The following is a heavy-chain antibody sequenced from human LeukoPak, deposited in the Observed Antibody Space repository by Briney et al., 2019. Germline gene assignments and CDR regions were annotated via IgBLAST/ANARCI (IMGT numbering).Heavy chain of an antibody. D-gene: IGHD2-2*01. CDR2: IKQDGSEK. J-gene: IGHJ3*02. Sequence: GGSLRLSCAASGFTFSSYWMSWVRQAPGKGLEWVANIKQDGSEKYYVDSVKGRFTISRDNAKNSLYLQMNSLRAEDTAVYYCARDYSGEHQRGSFDIWGQGTMVTVSS. CDR1: GFTFSSYW. CDR3: ARDYSGEHQRGSFDI. V-gene: IGHV3-7*01.